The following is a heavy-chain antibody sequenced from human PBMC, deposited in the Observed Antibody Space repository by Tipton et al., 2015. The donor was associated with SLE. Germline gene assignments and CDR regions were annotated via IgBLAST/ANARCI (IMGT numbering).Heavy chain of an antibody. V-gene: IGHV3-74*01. CDR1: GFTFSSYW. Sequence: SLRLSCAASGFTFSSYWMHWVRQIPGKGLMWVSRINNDGSSITYAGSVKGRFTISRDNAKNTLYLQMNSLRPEDTAVYYCAKLSSTDPGGYWGQGTLVTVSS. J-gene: IGHJ4*02. D-gene: IGHD2-2*01. CDR3: AKLSSTDPGGY. CDR2: INNDGSSI.